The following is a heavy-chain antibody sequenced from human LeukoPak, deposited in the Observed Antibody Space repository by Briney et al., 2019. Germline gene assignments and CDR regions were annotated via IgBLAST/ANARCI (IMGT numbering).Heavy chain of an antibody. CDR3: ASSSFLKVVVGATGAFDI. Sequence: GGSLRLSCAASGFTFSSYSMNWVRQAPGKGLEWVANIKQDGSEKYYVDSVKGRFTISRDNAKNSLYLQMNSLRAEGTAVYYCASSSFLKVVVGATGAFDIWGQGTMVTVSS. V-gene: IGHV3-7*01. CDR1: GFTFSSYS. J-gene: IGHJ3*02. CDR2: IKQDGSEK. D-gene: IGHD1-26*01.